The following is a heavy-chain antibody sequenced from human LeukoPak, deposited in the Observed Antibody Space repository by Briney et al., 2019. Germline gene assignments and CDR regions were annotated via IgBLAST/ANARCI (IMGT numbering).Heavy chain of an antibody. J-gene: IGHJ4*02. CDR2: IYYSGST. V-gene: IGHV4-59*01. D-gene: IGHD6-25*01. CDR1: GGSISSYY. CDR3: ARVTGYIVADYFDY. Sequence: SETLPLTCAVSGGSISSYYWSWIRQPPGKGLEWIGYIYYSGSTNYNPSLKSRVTISVDTSKNQFSLRLSSVTAADTAVYYCARVTGYIVADYFDYWGQRTLVTVSS.